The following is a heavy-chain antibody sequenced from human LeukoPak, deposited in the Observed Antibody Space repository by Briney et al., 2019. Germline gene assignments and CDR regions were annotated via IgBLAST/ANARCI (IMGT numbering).Heavy chain of an antibody. V-gene: IGHV3-30*02. J-gene: IGHJ4*02. CDR2: IRYDGSNK. D-gene: IGHD2-2*02. Sequence: PGRSLRLSCAASGFTFSSYAMHWVRQAPGKGLEWVAFIRYDGSNKYYADSVKGRFTISRDNSKNTLYLQMNSLRVEDTAVYYCAKDASGFCSSSSCYTNDYWGQGTLVTVSS. CDR1: GFTFSSYA. CDR3: AKDASGFCSSSSCYTNDY.